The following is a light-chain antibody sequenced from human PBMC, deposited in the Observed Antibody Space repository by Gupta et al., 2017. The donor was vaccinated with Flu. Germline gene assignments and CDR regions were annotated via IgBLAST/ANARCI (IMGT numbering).Light chain of an antibody. V-gene: IGLV1-40*01. Sequence: QSVLTQPSSVSGAPGQSVTISCTGSSSNIGAGYDVHWYQQLPGTAPKLLISDDNSRPSGVPDRFSGPKSGTSASLAITGLQAEDDADYYCHSYDSRLSGSVFGGGTKLTVL. CDR1: SSNIGAGYD. CDR3: HSYDSRLSGSV. J-gene: IGLJ3*02. CDR2: DDN.